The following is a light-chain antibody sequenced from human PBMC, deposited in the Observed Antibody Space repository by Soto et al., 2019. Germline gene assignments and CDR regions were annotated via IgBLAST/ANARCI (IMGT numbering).Light chain of an antibody. CDR2: DAS. CDR3: QQYHSNYT. J-gene: IGKJ5*01. Sequence: DIQMTQSPSTLSASVGDRVTITCRASQSISKWLAWYQQKPGKAPKFLMYDASTLESGVPLRFSGSGSGTEFTLTISSLQPDDFATYYCQQYHSNYTFGQGTRLEIK. CDR1: QSISKW. V-gene: IGKV1-5*01.